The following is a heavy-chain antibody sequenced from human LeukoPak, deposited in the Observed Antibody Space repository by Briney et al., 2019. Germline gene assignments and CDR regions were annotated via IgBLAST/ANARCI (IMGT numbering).Heavy chain of an antibody. J-gene: IGHJ4*02. D-gene: IGHD6-19*01. Sequence: GGSLRLSCAASGFTFSSYSMNWVRQAPGKGLEWVSYISSSSSTIYYADSVKGRFTISRDNAKNSLYLQMNSLRAEDTAAYYCARAPRLAVAGTEFDYWGQGTLVTVSS. CDR1: GFTFSSYS. CDR3: ARAPRLAVAGTEFDY. CDR2: ISSSSSTI. V-gene: IGHV3-48*01.